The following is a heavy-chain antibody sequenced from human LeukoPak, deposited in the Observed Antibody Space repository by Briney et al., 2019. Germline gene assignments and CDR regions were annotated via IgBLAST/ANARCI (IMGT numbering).Heavy chain of an antibody. Sequence: SETLSLTCTVSGGSISSSSYYWGWIRQPPGKGLEWIGYIYYTGSTNYKPSLKSRLTISLDTSKNQFSLKLSSVTAADTAVYYCARGKNYYDSSGYYHDWGQGTLVTVSS. CDR2: IYYTGST. D-gene: IGHD3-22*01. V-gene: IGHV4-61*05. CDR3: ARGKNYYDSSGYYHD. CDR1: GGSISSSSYY. J-gene: IGHJ4*02.